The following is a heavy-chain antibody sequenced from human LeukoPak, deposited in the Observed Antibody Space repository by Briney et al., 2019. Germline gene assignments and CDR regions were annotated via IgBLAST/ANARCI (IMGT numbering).Heavy chain of an antibody. CDR3: TTVPAVAGSNYYYYMDV. D-gene: IGHD6-19*01. CDR2: IKSKTDGGTT. V-gene: IGHV3-15*01. CDR1: GFTFSKAW. J-gene: IGHJ6*03. Sequence: GGSLRLSCAASGFTFSKAWMSWVRQAPGKGLEWVGRIKSKTDGGTTDYAAPVKGRFTISRDDSKNTLYLQMNSLKTEDTAVYYCTTVPAVAGSNYYYYMDVWGKGTTVTVSS.